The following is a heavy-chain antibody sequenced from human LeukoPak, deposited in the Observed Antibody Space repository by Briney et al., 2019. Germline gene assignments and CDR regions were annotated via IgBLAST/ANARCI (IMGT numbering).Heavy chain of an antibody. Sequence: SETLSLTCAVSGGSISSDADSWNWIRQPPGKGLEWIGYIFHSGSTYYNPSLKSRVTMSVDRSKNQFSLRLSSVTAADAAVYYCARTREWGQGALVTVSS. CDR1: GGSISSDADS. J-gene: IGHJ4*02. CDR2: IFHSGST. V-gene: IGHV4-30-2*01. CDR3: ARTRE.